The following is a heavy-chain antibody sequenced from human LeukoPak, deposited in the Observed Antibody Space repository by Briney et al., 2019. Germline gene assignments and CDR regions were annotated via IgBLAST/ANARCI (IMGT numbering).Heavy chain of an antibody. Sequence: GGSLRLSCAASRFIFNDFGMHWVRQTPGRGLEWVAAVSYDGTKKFYADSVKGRFAISRDNSRNTLYLQMDSLRDDDSAVYYCAKPQRGHGDLDHLAFDSWGQGTLVTVSS. CDR3: AKPQRGHGDLDHLAFDS. CDR1: RFIFNDFG. J-gene: IGHJ4*02. CDR2: VSYDGTKK. D-gene: IGHD2-21*02. V-gene: IGHV3-30*18.